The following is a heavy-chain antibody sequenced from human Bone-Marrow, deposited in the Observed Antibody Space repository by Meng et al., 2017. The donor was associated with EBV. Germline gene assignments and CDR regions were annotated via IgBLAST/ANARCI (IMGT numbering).Heavy chain of an antibody. D-gene: IGHD2-21*02. Sequence: VHLQERGQGLVKLSGTLSLPCAVSGGSISSSNWGSWVRQPPGKGLEWIGEIYHSGSTNYNPSLKSRVTISVDKSKNQFSLKLSSVTAADTAVYYCARAWSVTSGFDPWGQGTLVTVSS. CDR2: IYHSGST. V-gene: IGHV4-4*02. CDR1: GGSISSSNW. CDR3: ARAWSVTSGFDP. J-gene: IGHJ5*02.